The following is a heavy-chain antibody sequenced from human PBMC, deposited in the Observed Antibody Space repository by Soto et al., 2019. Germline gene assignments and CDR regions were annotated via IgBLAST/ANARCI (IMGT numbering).Heavy chain of an antibody. Sequence: DVHLVESGGALVQPGGSLRLSCAVSGFPFSTYAMHWVRQAPGKGLEWISYINSDSTTTFHADSVKGRFTVSRDNAKNSLYLQMHILRHEDTAVYYCARDLAHWGQGTLVTVYS. CDR3: ARDLAH. CDR2: INSDSTTT. CDR1: GFPFSTYA. J-gene: IGHJ4*02. V-gene: IGHV3-48*02. D-gene: IGHD3-16*01.